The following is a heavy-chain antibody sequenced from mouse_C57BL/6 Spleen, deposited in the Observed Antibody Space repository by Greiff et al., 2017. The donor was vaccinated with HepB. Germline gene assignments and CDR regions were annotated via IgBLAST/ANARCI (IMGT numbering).Heavy chain of an antibody. CDR1: GYAFSSSW. Sequence: QVQLQQSGPELVKPGASVKISCKASGYAFSSSWMNWVKQRPGKGLEWIGRSYPGDGDTNYNGKFKGKATLTADKSSSTAYMQLSSLTSEDSAVYFCARWGGDYDGYYTGYFDVWGTGTTVTVSS. D-gene: IGHD2-3*01. CDR2: SYPGDGDT. CDR3: ARWGGDYDGYYTGYFDV. J-gene: IGHJ1*03. V-gene: IGHV1-82*01.